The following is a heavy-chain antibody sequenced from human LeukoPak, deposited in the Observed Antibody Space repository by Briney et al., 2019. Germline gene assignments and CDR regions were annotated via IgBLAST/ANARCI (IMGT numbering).Heavy chain of an antibody. CDR1: GFTFRSYA. V-gene: IGHV3-23*01. D-gene: IGHD7-27*01. CDR2: ISGSGGST. J-gene: IGHJ4*02. Sequence: QPGGSLRLSCAASGFTFRSYAMSWVRQAPGKGLEWVSAISGSGGSTYYADSVKGRFTISRDDSKNTLYLQMNSLRDEDTAVYYCAKFGLTGHYYFDYWGQGTLVTVSS. CDR3: AKFGLTGHYYFDY.